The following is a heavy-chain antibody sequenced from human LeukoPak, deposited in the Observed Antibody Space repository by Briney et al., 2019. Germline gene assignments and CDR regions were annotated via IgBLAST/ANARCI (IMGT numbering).Heavy chain of an antibody. Sequence: GESLKISCNGSGYRFISYWIAWVRQVPGKGLEYMGIIYPGDSETRYSPSFQGQVTISADKSSSSAYPQWSSLKASDTAMYYCTRLRWFGDHYYYMDVWGKGTTVTVSS. CDR3: TRLRWFGDHYYYMDV. CDR2: IYPGDSET. D-gene: IGHD3-10*01. CDR1: GYRFISYW. J-gene: IGHJ6*03. V-gene: IGHV5-51*01.